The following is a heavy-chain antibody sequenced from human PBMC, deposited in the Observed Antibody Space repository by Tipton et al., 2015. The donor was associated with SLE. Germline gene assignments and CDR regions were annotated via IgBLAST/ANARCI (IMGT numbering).Heavy chain of an antibody. CDR3: ARGLQGDSSGWAFDI. D-gene: IGHD3-22*01. Sequence: TLSLTCAVYGGSFSGYYWSWIRQPPGKGLEWIGYIYYSGSTYYNPSLKSRVTISVDTSKNQFSLKLSSVTAADTAVYYCARGLQGDSSGWAFDIWGQGTMVTVSS. CDR1: GGSFSGYY. J-gene: IGHJ3*02. CDR2: IYYSGST. V-gene: IGHV4-30-4*01.